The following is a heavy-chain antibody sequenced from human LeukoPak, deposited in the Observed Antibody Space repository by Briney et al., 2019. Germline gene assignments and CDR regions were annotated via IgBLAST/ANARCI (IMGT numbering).Heavy chain of an antibody. CDR3: ARLRVRGVAGDI. CDR1: GGSISSSSYY. Sequence: PSETLSLTCTVSGGSISSSSYYWGWIRQPPGKGLEWIGSIYYSGSTYYNPSLKSRVTISVDTSKNQFSLKLSSVTAADTAVYYCARLRVRGVAGDIWGQGTMVTVSS. V-gene: IGHV4-39*01. D-gene: IGHD3-10*01. J-gene: IGHJ3*02. CDR2: IYYSGST.